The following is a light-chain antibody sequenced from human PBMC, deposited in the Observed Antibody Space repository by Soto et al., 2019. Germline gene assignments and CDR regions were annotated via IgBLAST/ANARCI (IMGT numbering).Light chain of an antibody. Sequence: DVRMTQSPSSLSASVGDRVTITCQASQDISDVLNWYQQQPGKAPKVLIYDASKLQTGVPSRFSGRGSGKDFTFTISSLQPDDSGTYYCQQFYDLPITFGQGTKVDIK. CDR3: QQFYDLPIT. V-gene: IGKV1-33*01. J-gene: IGKJ1*01. CDR2: DAS. CDR1: QDISDV.